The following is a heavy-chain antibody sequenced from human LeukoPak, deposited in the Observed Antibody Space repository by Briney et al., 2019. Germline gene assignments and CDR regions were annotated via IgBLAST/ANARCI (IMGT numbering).Heavy chain of an antibody. V-gene: IGHV4-59*08. J-gene: IGHJ4*02. CDR3: ARRLAVTGRYYFDY. Sequence: KTSETLSLTCTVSGGSISTYYWTWIRQPPGKGLEWIGFIYYSGSTKYNPSLESRVTISLDMSKNQFSLKLSSVTAADTAVYYCARRLAVTGRYYFDYWGQGTLVTVSS. D-gene: IGHD6-19*01. CDR1: GGSISTYY. CDR2: IYYSGST.